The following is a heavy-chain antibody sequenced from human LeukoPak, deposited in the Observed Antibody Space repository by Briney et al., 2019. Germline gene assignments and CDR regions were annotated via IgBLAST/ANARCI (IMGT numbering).Heavy chain of an antibody. Sequence: SETLSLTCTVSGGSISSSSYYWGWIRQPPGKGLEWIGSIYYSGRTYYHPSLKSRVTISVDTSTNQFSMQVSSLPPADTSVYYRARVHGGTSGANAFDIWGRGPMVTVSS. V-gene: IGHV4-39*07. J-gene: IGHJ3*02. CDR3: ARVHGGTSGANAFDI. D-gene: IGHD4-23*01. CDR1: GGSISSSSYY. CDR2: IYYSGRT.